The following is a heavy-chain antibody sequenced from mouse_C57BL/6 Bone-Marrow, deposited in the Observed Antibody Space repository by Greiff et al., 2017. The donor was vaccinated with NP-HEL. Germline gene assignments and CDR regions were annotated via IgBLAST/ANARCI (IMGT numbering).Heavy chain of an antibody. CDR1: GFTFSSYA. CDR3: TTVDWYFDV. V-gene: IGHV5-9-1*02. Sequence: EVKLMESGEGLVKPGGSLKLSCAASGFTFSSYAMSWVRQTPEKRLEWVAYISSGGDYIYYADTVKGRFTISRDNARNTLYLQMSSLKSEDTAMYYCTTVDWYFDVWGTGTTVTVSS. D-gene: IGHD1-1*02. CDR2: ISSGGDYI. J-gene: IGHJ1*03.